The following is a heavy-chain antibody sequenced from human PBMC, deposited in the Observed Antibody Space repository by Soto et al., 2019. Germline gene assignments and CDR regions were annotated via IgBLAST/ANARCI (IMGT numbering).Heavy chain of an antibody. D-gene: IGHD6-19*01. Sequence: QVQLVESWGGVVQPGRSLRLSWAASGFTFSSYAIHWVRQAPCMGLEWVAVISYDGSNKYYADSVKGRFPISRDNSKNTLYLQENSLRAEDTAVYYFARGDGYSSGWYGYWVQGTLVRVSS. J-gene: IGHJ4*02. CDR3: ARGDGYSSGWYGY. V-gene: IGHV3-30-3*01. CDR2: ISYDGSNK. CDR1: GFTFSSYA.